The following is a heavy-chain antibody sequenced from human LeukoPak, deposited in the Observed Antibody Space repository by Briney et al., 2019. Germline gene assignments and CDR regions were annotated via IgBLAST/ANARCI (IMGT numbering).Heavy chain of an antibody. CDR1: GGSFSGYY. V-gene: IGHV4-34*01. CDR3: AREGYYGSGRLTDY. Sequence: PSETLSLTCAVYGGSFSGYYWSWIRQPPGKGLDWIGEINHSGSTNYNPSLKSRVTISVDTSKNQFSLKLSSVTAADTAVYYCAREGYYGSGRLTDYWGQGTLVTVSS. J-gene: IGHJ4*02. D-gene: IGHD3-10*01. CDR2: INHSGST.